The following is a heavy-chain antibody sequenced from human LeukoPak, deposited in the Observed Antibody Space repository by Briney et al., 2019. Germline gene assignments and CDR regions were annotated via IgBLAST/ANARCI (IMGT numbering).Heavy chain of an antibody. J-gene: IGHJ4*02. CDR3: AKDPFHYDSSGYYFDY. CDR2: ISGSGGST. D-gene: IGHD3-22*01. Sequence: PGGSLSLSWAPSAFTFSSNAMSWVRQAPGKGLEWVSAISGSGGSTYYADSVKGRFTISRDNSKNTLYLQMNSLRAEDTAVYYCAKDPFHYDSSGYYFDYWGQGTLVTVSS. CDR1: AFTFSSNA. V-gene: IGHV3-23*01.